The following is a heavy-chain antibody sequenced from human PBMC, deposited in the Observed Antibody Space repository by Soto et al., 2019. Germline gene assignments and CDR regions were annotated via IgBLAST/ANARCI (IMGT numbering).Heavy chain of an antibody. CDR1: GYSFTSYW. CDR2: IYPGDSDT. Sequence: GESLKISCKGSGYSFTSYWIGWVRQMPGKGLEWMGIIYPGDSDTRYSPSFQGQVTISADKSISTAYLQWSSLKASDTAMYYCARPSTYYDILTGYYETYYYGMDVWGQGTTVTVS. D-gene: IGHD3-9*01. V-gene: IGHV5-51*01. J-gene: IGHJ6*02. CDR3: ARPSTYYDILTGYYETYYYGMDV.